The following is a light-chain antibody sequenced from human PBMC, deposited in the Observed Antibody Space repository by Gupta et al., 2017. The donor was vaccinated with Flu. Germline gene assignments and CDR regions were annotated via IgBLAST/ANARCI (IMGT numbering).Light chain of an antibody. CDR2: DTS. CDR1: QSVSST. V-gene: IGKV3-15*01. CDR3: QQYYNWPLT. Sequence: PDTLSVSPGERVTLSCRASQSVSSTLAWYQQKPGQPPRLLIYDTSTRATGVPARFSGSGSGTEFTLTISSLQSADFAVYYCQQYYNWPLTFGGGTKVEIK. J-gene: IGKJ4*01.